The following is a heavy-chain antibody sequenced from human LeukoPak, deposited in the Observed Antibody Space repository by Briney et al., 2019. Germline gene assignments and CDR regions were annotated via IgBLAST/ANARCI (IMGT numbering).Heavy chain of an antibody. J-gene: IGHJ5*02. D-gene: IGHD6-19*01. Sequence: SETLSLTCTVSGGSISSGGYSWSWIRQHPGQGLEWIGYIYYSGSTYYNPSLKSRVTISVDTSKNQFSLKLSSVTAADTAVYYCARLAVAGIRRFDPWGQGTLVTVSS. CDR2: IYYSGST. CDR1: GGSISSGGYS. CDR3: ARLAVAGIRRFDP. V-gene: IGHV4-31*03.